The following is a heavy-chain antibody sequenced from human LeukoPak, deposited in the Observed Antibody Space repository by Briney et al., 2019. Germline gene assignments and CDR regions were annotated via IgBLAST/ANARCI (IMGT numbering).Heavy chain of an antibody. Sequence: GGSLRLSCAASGFTFSSYWMHWVRQAPGKGLVWVSRINSDGSSTTYAESVKGRFTISRDNAKNTLYLQMNSLRTEDTAVYYCARDDYYDSSGYVYWGQGTQVTVSS. CDR1: GFTFSSYW. CDR2: INSDGSST. D-gene: IGHD3-22*01. V-gene: IGHV3-74*01. J-gene: IGHJ4*02. CDR3: ARDDYYDSSGYVY.